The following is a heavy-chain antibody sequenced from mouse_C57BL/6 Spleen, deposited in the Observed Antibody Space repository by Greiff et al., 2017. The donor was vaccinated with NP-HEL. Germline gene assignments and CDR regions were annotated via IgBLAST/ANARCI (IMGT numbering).Heavy chain of an antibody. CDR2: IDPENGDT. CDR1: GFNINDGY. CDR3: TLPPYGNFREEYY. J-gene: IGHJ2*01. V-gene: IGHV14-4*01. Sequence: VQLKQSGAELVRPGASVKLSCTASGFNINDGYMHWVKQRPEQGLEWIGWIDPENGDTEYASKFQGKATITADTSSNTAYLQLSSLTSEDTAVYYCTLPPYGNFREEYYWGQGTTLTVSS. D-gene: IGHD2-1*01.